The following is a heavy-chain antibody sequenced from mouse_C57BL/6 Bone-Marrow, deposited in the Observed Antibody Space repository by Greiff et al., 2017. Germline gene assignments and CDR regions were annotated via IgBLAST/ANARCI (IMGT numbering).Heavy chain of an antibody. J-gene: IGHJ2*01. Sequence: EVKLQESGAELVRPGASVKLSCTASGFNIKDDYMHWVKQRPEQGLEWIGWIDPENGDTEYASKFQGKATITADTSSNTAYLELRSLTSEDTAGYYCTTTVVDRYDFDYWGQGTTLTVSS. D-gene: IGHD1-1*01. CDR1: GFNIKDDY. CDR3: TTTVVDRYDFDY. CDR2: IDPENGDT. V-gene: IGHV14-4*01.